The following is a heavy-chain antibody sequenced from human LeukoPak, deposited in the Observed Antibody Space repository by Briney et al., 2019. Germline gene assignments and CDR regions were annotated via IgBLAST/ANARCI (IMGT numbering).Heavy chain of an antibody. CDR3: ARDKEETWFGELAFVGGHWFDP. D-gene: IGHD3-10*01. Sequence: GGSLRLSCAASGFTVSSNYMSWVRQAPGKGLEWVSVIYSGGSTYYADSVKGRFTISRDNAKNSLYLQMNSLRAEDTAVYYCARDKEETWFGELAFVGGHWFDPWGQGTLVTVSS. CDR1: GFTVSSNY. V-gene: IGHV3-53*01. J-gene: IGHJ5*02. CDR2: IYSGGST.